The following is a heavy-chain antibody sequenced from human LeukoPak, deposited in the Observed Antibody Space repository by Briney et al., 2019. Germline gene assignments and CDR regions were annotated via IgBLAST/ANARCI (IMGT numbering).Heavy chain of an antibody. D-gene: IGHD1-26*01. Sequence: ASVKVSCKASGYSFTSYYMHWVRQAPGQGLEWMGLINPSGSSTTYAQKFLGRVTMTRDMFTSTDYMELTSLTSDDTAVYYCARDNSVGETAWWFDPWGQGTLVTVSS. V-gene: IGHV1-46*01. J-gene: IGHJ5*02. CDR1: GYSFTSYY. CDR3: ARDNSVGETAWWFDP. CDR2: INPSGSST.